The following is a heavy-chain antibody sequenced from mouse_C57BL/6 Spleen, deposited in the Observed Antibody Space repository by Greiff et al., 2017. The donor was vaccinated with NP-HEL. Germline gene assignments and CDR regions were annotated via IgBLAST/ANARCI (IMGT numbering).Heavy chain of an antibody. V-gene: IGHV1-80*01. J-gene: IGHJ2*01. CDR1: GYAFSSYW. CDR2: IYPGDGDT. CDR3: ARVTTVVAPDFDY. Sequence: VQLQQSGAELVKPGASVKISCKASGYAFSSYWMNWVKQRPGKGLEWIGQIYPGDGDTNYNGKFKGKATLTADKSSSTAYMQHSSLPSEDSAVYVCARVTTVVAPDFDYGGQGTTLTVSS. D-gene: IGHD1-1*01.